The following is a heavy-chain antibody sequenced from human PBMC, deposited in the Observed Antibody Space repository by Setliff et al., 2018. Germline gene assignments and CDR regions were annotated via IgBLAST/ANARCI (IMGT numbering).Heavy chain of an antibody. CDR3: ARGGIYNYVSSAYFDL. Sequence: ASVKVSCKASGYTFSDYYMYWVRQAPGQGLEWMGWINPKSGGAHYAQKFRGRVTMSRETSISTDYMELSRLTSDNTAVYYCARGGIYNYVSSAYFDLWGQGSMVTVSS. D-gene: IGHD3-22*01. V-gene: IGHV1-2*02. J-gene: IGHJ3*01. CDR2: INPKSGGA. CDR1: GYTFSDYY.